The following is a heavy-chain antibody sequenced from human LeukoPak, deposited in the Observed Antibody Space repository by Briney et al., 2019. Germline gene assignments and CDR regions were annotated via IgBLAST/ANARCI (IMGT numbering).Heavy chain of an antibody. CDR2: IRSKANTYAT. CDR3: AQGGSGSFPKWFDP. J-gene: IGHJ5*02. D-gene: IGHD1-26*01. Sequence: PGGSLRLSCAASGFTFSGSGMHWVRQASGKGLEWVGRIRSKANTYATAYAASVKGRFTISRDNSRNTLYLHMNSLRAEDTAVYYCAQGGSGSFPKWFDPWGQGTLVTVSS. CDR1: GFTFSGSG. V-gene: IGHV3-73*01.